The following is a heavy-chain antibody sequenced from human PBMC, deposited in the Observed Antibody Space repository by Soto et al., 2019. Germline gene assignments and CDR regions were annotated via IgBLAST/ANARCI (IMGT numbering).Heavy chain of an antibody. V-gene: IGHV1-46*01. Sequence: ASVKVPCKAPGDTFTSYYLNWVRQAPGQGLEWMGVINPHGGSTKYAQKFQGRITMTRDTSRSTVYMELSSLRPDDTAIYYCARSSGGNFGIIIEGSNWFDPWGQGTLVTVSS. CDR3: ARSSGGNFGIIIEGSNWFDP. CDR2: INPHGGST. J-gene: IGHJ5*02. D-gene: IGHD3-3*01. CDR1: GDTFTSYY.